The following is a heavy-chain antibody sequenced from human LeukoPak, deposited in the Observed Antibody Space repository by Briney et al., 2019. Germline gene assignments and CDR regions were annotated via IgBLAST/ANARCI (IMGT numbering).Heavy chain of an antibody. Sequence: SETLSLTCTVSGGSFSSHYWGWIRQSPGKGLEWIAYMFDSVTSKDNMSDSVTSKDNPSLKSRLTLSADTSKNQFSLRLSYVTAADTAFYYWAIIKRGYPFGYFDFWGQGFLVTVSS. CDR3: AIIKRGYPFGYFDF. CDR2: MSDSVTS. V-gene: IGHV4-59*11. D-gene: IGHD5-18*01. CDR1: GGSFSSHY. J-gene: IGHJ4*02.